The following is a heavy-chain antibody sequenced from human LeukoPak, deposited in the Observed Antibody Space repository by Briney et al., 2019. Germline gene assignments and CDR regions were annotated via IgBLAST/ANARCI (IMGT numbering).Heavy chain of an antibody. D-gene: IGHD3-3*01. CDR2: ISGGGGST. CDR3: AKLPKSESYFDY. Sequence: PGGSLRLSCAASGFTFSRNAMSWVRQAPGKGLEWVSAISGGGGSTYYADSVKGRFTISRDNSKNTLCLQMNSLRAEDTAVYYCAKLPKSESYFDYWGQGTLVTVSS. J-gene: IGHJ4*02. CDR1: GFTFSRNA. V-gene: IGHV3-23*01.